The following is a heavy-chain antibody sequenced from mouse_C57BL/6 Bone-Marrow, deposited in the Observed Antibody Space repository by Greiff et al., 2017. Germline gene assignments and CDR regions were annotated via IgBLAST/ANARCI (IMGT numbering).Heavy chain of an antibody. CDR2: IYPGNSDT. J-gene: IGHJ1*03. Sequence: EVQLKQSGTVLARPGASVKMSCKTSGYTFTSYWMHWVKQRPGQGLEWIGAIYPGNSDTSYNQKFKGKAKLTAVTSASTAYMELSSLTNEDSAVYYCTSEGDSNYSWYFDVWGTGTTVTVSS. CDR1: GYTFTSYW. D-gene: IGHD2-5*01. V-gene: IGHV1-5*01. CDR3: TSEGDSNYSWYFDV.